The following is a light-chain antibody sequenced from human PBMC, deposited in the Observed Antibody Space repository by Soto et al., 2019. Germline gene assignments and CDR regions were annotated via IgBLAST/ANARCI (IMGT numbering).Light chain of an antibody. CDR1: NSDVGGSNY. CDR3: SSYTSNSTRV. CDR2: DVS. Sequence: QSALTQPASVSGSPGQSITISCTGTNSDVGGSNYVSWYQQYPDKAPKLMIYDVSNRPSGVSSRFSGSKSGNTASLPISGLQAEDEADYYCSSYTSNSTRVFGTGTKLTVL. J-gene: IGLJ1*01. V-gene: IGLV2-14*01.